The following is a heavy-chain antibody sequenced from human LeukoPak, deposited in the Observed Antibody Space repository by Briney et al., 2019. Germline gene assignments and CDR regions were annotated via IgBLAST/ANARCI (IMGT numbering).Heavy chain of an antibody. CDR2: IRYDGSNK. J-gene: IGHJ4*02. V-gene: IGHV3-30*02. CDR3: ATYRQVLLPFES. D-gene: IGHD5-18*01. Sequence: PGGSLRLSCASAGFTFSSYGMHWVRQAPGKGLEWVAFIRYDGSNKYYADSVKGRFTISRDNSKNTLSLQMNSLRAEDTAIYYCATYRQVLLPFESWGQGTLVNVSS. CDR1: GFTFSSYG.